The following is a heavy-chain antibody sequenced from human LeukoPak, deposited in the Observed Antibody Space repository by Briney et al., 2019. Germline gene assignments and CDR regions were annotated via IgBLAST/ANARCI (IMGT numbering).Heavy chain of an antibody. V-gene: IGHV3-74*01. CDR3: AELTSMVEQY. Sequence: GGSLRLSCAASGLTLSSYWMHWVRQAPGKGLVWVSRINSDGSSTRYADSVKGRFTISRDNAKNTPYLQMNSLRAEDTAVYYCAELTSMVEQYWGQGTLVTVSS. J-gene: IGHJ4*02. CDR1: GLTLSSYW. CDR2: INSDGSST. D-gene: IGHD3-10*01.